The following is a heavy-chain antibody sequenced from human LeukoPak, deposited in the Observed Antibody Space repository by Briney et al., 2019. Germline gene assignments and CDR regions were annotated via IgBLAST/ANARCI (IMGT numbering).Heavy chain of an antibody. J-gene: IGHJ5*02. Sequence: GESLKISCKGSGYSFTSYWISWVRQMPGKGLEWMGRIDPSDSYTNYSPSFQGHVTISADESISTAYLQWSSLKASDTAMYYCARHPAIVVVPALRFDPWGQGTLVTVSS. V-gene: IGHV5-10-1*01. D-gene: IGHD2-2*01. CDR3: ARHPAIVVVPALRFDP. CDR1: GYSFTSYW. CDR2: IDPSDSYT.